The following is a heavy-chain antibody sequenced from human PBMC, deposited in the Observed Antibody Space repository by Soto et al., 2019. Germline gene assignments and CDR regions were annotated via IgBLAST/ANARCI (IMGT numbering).Heavy chain of an antibody. V-gene: IGHV4-4*07. Sequence: SETLSLTCTVSGGSISSYYWNWIRQPAGKGLEWIGRIYTSGSTHYNPSLKSRVIMSVDTSKNQFSLKLSSVTAADTGVYYCARNREGALEWLSGMDVWGQGTTVTVSS. CDR1: GGSISSYY. D-gene: IGHD3-3*01. CDR3: ARNREGALEWLSGMDV. J-gene: IGHJ6*02. CDR2: IYTSGST.